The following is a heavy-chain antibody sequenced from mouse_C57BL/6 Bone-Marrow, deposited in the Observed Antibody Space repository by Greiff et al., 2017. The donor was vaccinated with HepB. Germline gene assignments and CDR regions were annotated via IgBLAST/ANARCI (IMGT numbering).Heavy chain of an antibody. CDR2: IRNKANNHAT. CDR1: GFTFSDAW. Sequence: EVQVVESGGGLVQPGGSMKLSCAASGFTFSDAWMDWVRQSPEKGLEWVAEIRNKANNHATYYAESVKGRFTISRDDSKSSVYLQMNSLRAEDTGIYYCTRRGSSFYFDYWGQGTTLTVSS. J-gene: IGHJ2*01. D-gene: IGHD1-1*01. CDR3: TRRGSSFYFDY. V-gene: IGHV6-6*01.